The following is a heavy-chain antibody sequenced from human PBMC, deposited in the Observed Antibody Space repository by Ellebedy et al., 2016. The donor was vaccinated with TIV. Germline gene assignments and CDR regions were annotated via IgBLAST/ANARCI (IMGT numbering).Heavy chain of an antibody. CDR3: ARDTTDYYYGSGSYYKWFDP. J-gene: IGHJ5*02. CDR2: IYYSGST. Sequence: MPSETLSLTCTVSGGSISTYYWTWIRQPPGKGLDWIGDIYYSGSTNYSPSLKSRLTISVDTSKNQFSLKLSSVTAADTAVYYCARDTTDYYYGSGSYYKWFDPWGQGTLVTVSS. D-gene: IGHD3-10*01. V-gene: IGHV4-59*01. CDR1: GGSISTYY.